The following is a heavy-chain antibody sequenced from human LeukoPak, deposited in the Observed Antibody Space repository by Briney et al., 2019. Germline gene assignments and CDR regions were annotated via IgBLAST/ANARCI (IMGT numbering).Heavy chain of an antibody. V-gene: IGHV4-59*08. CDR1: GGSISSYS. Sequence: SETLSLTCTVSGGSISSYSWSWIRLPPGKGLEWIGYIYYSGSTNYSPSLKSRVTISVDTSKNQFSLKLSSVTAADTAVYYCAAIGTAAAGTGAFDIWGQGTMVTVSS. CDR2: IYYSGST. CDR3: AAIGTAAAGTGAFDI. J-gene: IGHJ3*02. D-gene: IGHD6-13*01.